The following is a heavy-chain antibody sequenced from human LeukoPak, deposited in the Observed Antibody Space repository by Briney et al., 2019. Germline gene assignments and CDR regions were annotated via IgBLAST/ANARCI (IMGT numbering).Heavy chain of an antibody. Sequence: GGSLRRSCAASGFTFSSYAMSWVRQAPGKGLEWVSAISGSGGSTYYADSVKGRFTISRDNSKNTLYLQMNSLRAEDTAVYYCAKGGSTSCYNHLDYWGQGTLVTVSS. V-gene: IGHV3-23*01. CDR2: ISGSGGST. J-gene: IGHJ4*02. CDR3: AKGGSTSCYNHLDY. CDR1: GFTFSSYA. D-gene: IGHD2-2*02.